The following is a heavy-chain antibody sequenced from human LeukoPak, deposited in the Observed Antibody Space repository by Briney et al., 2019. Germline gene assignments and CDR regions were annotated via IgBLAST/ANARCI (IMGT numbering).Heavy chain of an antibody. CDR3: ASGLGSDWHFDY. J-gene: IGHJ4*02. V-gene: IGHV4-59*01. CDR2: VYHSGTT. Sequence: SETLSLTCTVSGGSITSYYWSFIRQPPGKGLEWIGFVYHSGTTYYNPALKSRVTMSVDTPKNQFSLRLTSVTAADTAVYYCASGLGSDWHFDYWGQGILVAVSS. D-gene: IGHD3-9*01. CDR1: GGSITSYY.